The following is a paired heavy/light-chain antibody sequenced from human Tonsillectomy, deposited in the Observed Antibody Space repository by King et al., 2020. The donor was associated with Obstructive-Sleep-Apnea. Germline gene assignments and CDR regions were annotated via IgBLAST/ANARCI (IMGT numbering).Light chain of an antibody. CDR3: LLYCDGVYV. Sequence: QTVVTQEPSLTVSPGGTVSLTCASSTGAVTSAYYPNWFQQKPGQAPRALIYSTNNIHSWTPARFSGSLLGGKAALTLSGVQPEDEADYYCLLYCDGVYVFGTGTRVTVL. CDR1: TGAVTSAYY. CDR2: STN. V-gene: IGLV7-43*01. J-gene: IGLJ1*01.
Heavy chain of an antibody. CDR2: IHHSGGT. V-gene: IGHV4-4*02. CDR1: GGSISGTNW. J-gene: IGHJ4*02. CDR3: ARNNVDVPLVTLDY. Sequence: QLQLQESGPGLLKPSGTLSLTCAVSGGSISGTNWWNWVRQPPGKGLEWIGHIHHSGGTSYNPSLQSRVTISLDKSKNQFSLRLSSVTAADTAVYYCARNNVDVPLVTLDYWGQGTLVTVSS. D-gene: IGHD5-18*01.